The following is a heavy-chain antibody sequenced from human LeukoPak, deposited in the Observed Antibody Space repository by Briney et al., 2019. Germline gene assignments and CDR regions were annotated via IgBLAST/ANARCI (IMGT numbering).Heavy chain of an antibody. Sequence: GGSLRLSCAASGFTFSSYWMHWVRQAPGKGLVWVSRIYNDGSSTTSADSVKGRFTISRDNAKNTLYLQMNSLRVEDTAVYYCARDQNYGSGSYYYYYYGMDVWGQGTTVTVSS. J-gene: IGHJ6*02. V-gene: IGHV3-74*01. D-gene: IGHD3-10*01. CDR2: IYNDGSST. CDR1: GFTFSSYW. CDR3: ARDQNYGSGSYYYYYYGMDV.